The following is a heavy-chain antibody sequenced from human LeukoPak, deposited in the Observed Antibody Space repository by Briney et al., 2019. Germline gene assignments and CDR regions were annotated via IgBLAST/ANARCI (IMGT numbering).Heavy chain of an antibody. V-gene: IGHV3-30*03. J-gene: IGHJ6*03. CDR2: ISYDGSNK. Sequence: PGGSLRLSCAASGFTFSRFGMHWVRQAPGKGLEWVAVISYDGSNKYYTDSVKGRFTISRDNSKNTLYLQMNSLRAEDTAVYYCARDYYDGGSLMDVWGKGTTVTISS. D-gene: IGHD3-22*01. CDR1: GFTFSRFG. CDR3: ARDYYDGGSLMDV.